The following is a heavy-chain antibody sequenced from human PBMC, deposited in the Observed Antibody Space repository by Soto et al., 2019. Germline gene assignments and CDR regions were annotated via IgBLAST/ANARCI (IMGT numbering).Heavy chain of an antibody. CDR1: GYPFSKYG. Sequence: QLQLVQSGAEVERPGASVRVSCKAYGYPFSKYGISWIRQAPGQGLEWMGWIKPDNGDTNYAQKFQGRVTMTTDTASNTAYMEMRSLRSKEKAVYYCATSYDSGFDPWGQRTLVSVSS. D-gene: IGHD5-12*01. V-gene: IGHV1-18*04. CDR3: ATSYDSGFDP. J-gene: IGHJ5*02. CDR2: IKPDNGDT.